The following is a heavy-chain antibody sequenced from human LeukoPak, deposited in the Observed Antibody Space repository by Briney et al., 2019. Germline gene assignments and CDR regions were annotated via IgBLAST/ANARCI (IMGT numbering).Heavy chain of an antibody. CDR1: GFSLSTSGVG. Sequence: SGPTLVNPTQTLTLTCTFSGFSLSTSGVGVGWIRQPPGKALEWLALIYWDDDKRYSPSLKSRLTITKDTSKNQVVLTMTNMDPVDTATYYCAHSGTYYYDSSGYYYYFDYWGQGTLVTVSS. CDR2: IYWDDDK. CDR3: AHSGTYYYDSSGYYYYFDY. V-gene: IGHV2-5*02. J-gene: IGHJ4*02. D-gene: IGHD3-22*01.